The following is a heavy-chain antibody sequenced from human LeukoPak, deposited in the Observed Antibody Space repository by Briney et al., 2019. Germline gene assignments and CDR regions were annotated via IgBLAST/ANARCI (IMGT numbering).Heavy chain of an antibody. Sequence: SETLSLTCTVSGGSISSYYWSWIRQPPGKGLEWIGYIYYSGSTNYNPSLKSRVTISVDTSKNQFSLKLSSVTAADTAVYYCACRSGSYYGWFDPWGQGTLVAVSS. J-gene: IGHJ5*02. CDR3: ACRSGSYYGWFDP. D-gene: IGHD3-10*01. CDR2: IYYSGST. CDR1: GGSISSYY. V-gene: IGHV4-59*01.